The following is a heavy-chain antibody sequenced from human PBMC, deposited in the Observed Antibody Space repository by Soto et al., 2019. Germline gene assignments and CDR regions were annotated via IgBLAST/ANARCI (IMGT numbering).Heavy chain of an antibody. CDR3: AKYRRTRTEGFSLDY. CDR2: VYYTGST. J-gene: IGHJ4*02. Sequence: SETLSLTCTVFGGSINNVYWSWIRQPPGKGLEWIGYVYYTGSTTYNPSLESRVTMSVDTSKNQFSLKLSSVNAADTAVYYCAKYRRTRTEGFSLDYWGQGILVTVSS. V-gene: IGHV4-59*01. CDR1: GGSINNVY. D-gene: IGHD3-3*01.